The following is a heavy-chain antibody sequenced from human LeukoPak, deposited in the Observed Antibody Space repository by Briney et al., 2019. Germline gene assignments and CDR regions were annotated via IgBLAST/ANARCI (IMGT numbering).Heavy chain of an antibody. CDR2: ISAYNGNT. CDR3: ARVQSRWFGELLWAYYFDY. Sequence: ASVKVSCKASGYTFTSYGISWVRQAPGQGLEWMGWISAYNGNTNYAQKLQGRVTMTRDTSISTAYMELSRLRSDDTAVYYCARVQSRWFGELLWAYYFDYWGQGTLVTVSS. V-gene: IGHV1-18*01. CDR1: GYTFTSYG. D-gene: IGHD3-10*01. J-gene: IGHJ4*02.